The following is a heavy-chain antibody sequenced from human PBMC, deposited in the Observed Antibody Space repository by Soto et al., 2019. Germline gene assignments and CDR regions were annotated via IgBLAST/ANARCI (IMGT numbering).Heavy chain of an antibody. V-gene: IGHV4-59*01. CDR1: GGSISSYY. CDR3: ARDLTAIFGGDYYYGMDV. Sequence: PSETLSLTCSVSGGSISSYYWSWIRQSPGKGLEWIGYIHYSGSTIYNPSLRSRVTISVDTSKKQFSLNLSSVTAADTAVYYCARDLTAIFGGDYYYGMDVWGQGTTVTVSS. CDR2: IHYSGST. J-gene: IGHJ6*02. D-gene: IGHD3-3*01.